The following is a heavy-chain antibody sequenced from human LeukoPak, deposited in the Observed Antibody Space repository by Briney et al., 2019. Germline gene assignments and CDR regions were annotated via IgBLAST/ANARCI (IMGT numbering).Heavy chain of an antibody. CDR3: ARTLTVTIAFDI. Sequence: SETLSLTCTVSGGSISSYYWSWTRQPPGKGLEWIGYIYYSGSTNYNPSLKSRVTISVDTSKNQFSLKLSSVTAADTAVYYCARTLTVTIAFDIWGQGTMVTVSS. D-gene: IGHD4-17*01. V-gene: IGHV4-59*08. CDR2: IYYSGST. J-gene: IGHJ3*02. CDR1: GGSISSYY.